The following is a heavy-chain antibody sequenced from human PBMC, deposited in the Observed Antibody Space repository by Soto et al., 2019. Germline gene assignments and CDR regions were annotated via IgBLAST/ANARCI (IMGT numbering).Heavy chain of an antibody. CDR3: ARDHGDCSGGGCNPHQLNFFAMDV. V-gene: IGHV3-30*03. D-gene: IGHD2-15*01. CDR1: GFTFNDYA. J-gene: IGHJ6*02. Sequence: QVHLVESGGGGVQPGRSKRLSCVVSGFTFNDYAIHWVRQAPGKGLEWVAVISFDGNNKFYADSVKGRFTISRDRSKTTAYLQMNNLRAEDTAVYYCARDHGDCSGGGCNPHQLNFFAMDVWGQGTTVTVSS. CDR2: ISFDGNNK.